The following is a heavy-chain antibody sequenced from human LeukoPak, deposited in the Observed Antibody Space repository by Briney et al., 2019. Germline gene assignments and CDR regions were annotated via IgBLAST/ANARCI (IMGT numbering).Heavy chain of an antibody. CDR2: INSGGSGT. CDR1: GFNFASNW. V-gene: IGHV3-74*01. D-gene: IGHD3-9*01. J-gene: IGHJ4*01. Sequence: GGSLILSCVASGFNFASNWMHWVRQTPGKGLMWVSRINSGGSGTSYAESVEGRFTISRDNAKNTLYLQMNNLRAEDTAMYYCASSLGPLTEYWGQGTLVIVSS. CDR3: ASSLGPLTEY.